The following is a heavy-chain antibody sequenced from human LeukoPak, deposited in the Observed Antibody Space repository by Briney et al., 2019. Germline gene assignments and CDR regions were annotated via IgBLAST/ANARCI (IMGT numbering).Heavy chain of an antibody. V-gene: IGHV3-30*03. J-gene: IGHJ4*02. Sequence: GGSLRLSCAASGFTFSSYGMHWVRQAPGKGLEWVAVISYDGSNKYYADSVKGRFTISRDNSKNTLYLQMNSLRAEGTAVYYCARSTGYSYDGNDYWGQGTLVTVSS. D-gene: IGHD5-18*01. CDR2: ISYDGSNK. CDR1: GFTFSSYG. CDR3: ARSTGYSYDGNDY.